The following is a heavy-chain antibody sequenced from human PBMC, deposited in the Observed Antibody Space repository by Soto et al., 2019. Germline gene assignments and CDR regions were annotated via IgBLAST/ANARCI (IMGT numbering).Heavy chain of an antibody. V-gene: IGHV2-5*02. CDR2: IYWDDDK. CDR3: AHRRSNSITRTSYFDY. CDR1: GFSLSTSGVG. J-gene: IGHJ4*02. D-gene: IGHD4-4*01. Sequence: SGPTLVKPTQTLTLTCTFSGFSLSTSGVGVGWIRQPPGKALEWLALIYWDDDKRYSPSLKSRLTITKDTSKNQVVLTMTNMDPVDTATYYCAHRRSNSITRTSYFDYWGQGTLVTVSS.